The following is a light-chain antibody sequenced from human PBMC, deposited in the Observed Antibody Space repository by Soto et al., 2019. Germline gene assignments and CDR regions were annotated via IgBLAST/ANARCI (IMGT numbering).Light chain of an antibody. CDR2: EVS. V-gene: IGLV2-14*01. J-gene: IGLJ1*01. CDR1: TTDVGGYDY. Sequence: QSALTQPASVSGSPGQSITISCTGSTTDVGGYDYVSWYQQSPGAAPKLVLFEVSRRPSGVSTRFSGSKSGNTASLTISGLQPEDEADYYCSSSTTDSLYVFGTGTKVTVL. CDR3: SSSTTDSLYV.